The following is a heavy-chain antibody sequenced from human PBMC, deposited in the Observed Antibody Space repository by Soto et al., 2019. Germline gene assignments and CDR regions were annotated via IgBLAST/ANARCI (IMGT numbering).Heavy chain of an antibody. D-gene: IGHD2-15*01. V-gene: IGHV4-39*01. J-gene: IGHJ6*02. CDR3: APLSVSLSGPYGIHV. CDR2: MFYSGLT. CDR1: GYSVTSSDYY. Sequence: SETLSLTCSVSGYSVTSSDYYWARIRQPPGKGLEWIGSMFYSGLTYYNPSLKSRVTLSVDTSKNQFSVRLNSVTAADTAVYYCAPLSVSLSGPYGIHVWGQGTTATVSS.